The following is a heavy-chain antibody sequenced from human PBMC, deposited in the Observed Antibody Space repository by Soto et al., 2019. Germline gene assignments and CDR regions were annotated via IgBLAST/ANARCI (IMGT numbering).Heavy chain of an antibody. CDR3: ARNPGNGLTGTKSNWFDP. CDR1: GFPFSSYG. CDR2: IGYDGSNK. D-gene: IGHD1-1*01. Sequence: QVQLVKSGGGVVQPGRSLRLSCSASGFPFSSYGMHWVRQAPGKVLEWVAGIGYDGSNKYYADSVKGRFTISRDNSKNTMSLQMNSLRAEDMAVYCCARNPGNGLTGTKSNWFDPWGQGTMVTVSP. V-gene: IGHV3-33*01. J-gene: IGHJ5*02.